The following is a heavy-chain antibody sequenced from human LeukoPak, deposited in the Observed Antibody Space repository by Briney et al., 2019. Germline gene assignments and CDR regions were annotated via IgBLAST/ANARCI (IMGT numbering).Heavy chain of an antibody. J-gene: IGHJ3*02. CDR1: GLSVSSNY. V-gene: IGHV4-31*02. Sequence: LRLSCVASGLSVSSNYMSWIRQHPGKGLEWIGYIYYSGSTYYNPSLKSRVTISVDTSKNQFSLKLSSVTAADTAVYYCARASGLSDAFDIWGQGTMVTVSS. CDR3: ARASGLSDAFDI. CDR2: IYYSGST. D-gene: IGHD3-10*01.